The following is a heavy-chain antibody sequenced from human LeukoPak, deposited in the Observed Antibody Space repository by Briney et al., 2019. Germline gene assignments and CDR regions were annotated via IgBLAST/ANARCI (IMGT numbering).Heavy chain of an antibody. Sequence: SQTLSLTCTVSGGSISSGDYYWRWIRQPPGKGLEWIVYIYYSGSTYYNHSLKSRVTISVGTSKTQFSLKVTSVTTADTAVYYCARGGYYDILTGDYPYYYGMDVWGQGTTVTVSS. V-gene: IGHV4-30-4*01. CDR3: ARGGYYDILTGDYPYYYGMDV. CDR2: IYYSGST. J-gene: IGHJ6*02. D-gene: IGHD3-9*01. CDR1: GGSISSGDYY.